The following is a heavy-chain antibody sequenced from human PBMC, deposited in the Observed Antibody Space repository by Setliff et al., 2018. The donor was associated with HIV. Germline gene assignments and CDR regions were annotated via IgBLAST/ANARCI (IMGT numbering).Heavy chain of an antibody. J-gene: IGHJ6*03. CDR3: ARGESIAVAYYHYYYMDV. CDR2: IIPIFGTA. CDR1: GGTFNINA. D-gene: IGHD6-19*01. Sequence: SVKVSCKASGGTFNINAVTWVRQAPGQGLEWVGAIIPIFGTANYAQKFQGRVTITADESTSTAYMELSSLRSEDTAVYYCARGESIAVAYYHYYYMDVWGKGTTVTVSS. V-gene: IGHV1-69*13.